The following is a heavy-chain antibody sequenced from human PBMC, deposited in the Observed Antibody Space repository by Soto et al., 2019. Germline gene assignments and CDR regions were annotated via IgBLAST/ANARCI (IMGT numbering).Heavy chain of an antibody. Sequence: QVQLVESGGGVVQPGRSLRLSCAASGFTFSTYAMHWVRQAPGKGLEWVAVISYEGSNKHYADSVKGRFTISRDNSKNTLYLQMNSLRDEDTAVYYCARDGGGVPAVMGYYYYGMDVWGQGTTVTVSS. CDR1: GFTFSTYA. D-gene: IGHD2-2*01. CDR3: ARDGGGVPAVMGYYYYGMDV. J-gene: IGHJ6*02. CDR2: ISYEGSNK. V-gene: IGHV3-30-3*01.